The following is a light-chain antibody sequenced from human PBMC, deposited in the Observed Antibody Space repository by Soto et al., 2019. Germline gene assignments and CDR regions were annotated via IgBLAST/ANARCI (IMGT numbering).Light chain of an antibody. J-gene: IGKJ4*01. Sequence: EIVVTQSPATLSVSPGVRATLSCRASQSISSNLAWYQQKPGQAPRLLMFRTSSRATGFPARFSGSGSGTEFNLTISSLQSEDFGVYYCQQYNNWPRATFGGGTKVEIK. CDR2: RTS. CDR1: QSISSN. V-gene: IGKV3-15*01. CDR3: QQYNNWPRAT.